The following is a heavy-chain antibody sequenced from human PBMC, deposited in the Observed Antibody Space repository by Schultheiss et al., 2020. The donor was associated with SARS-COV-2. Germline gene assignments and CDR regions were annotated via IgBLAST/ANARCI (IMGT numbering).Heavy chain of an antibody. CDR2: ITGSSRYM. V-gene: IGHV3-21*01. D-gene: IGHD5-24*01. J-gene: IGHJ3*02. CDR3: ARGGSANYLFNAFDI. Sequence: GGSLRLSCAASGFTFSSYWMHWVRQAPGKGLEWVSSITGSSRYMYYADSVKGRFVISRDNAKNSLYLQMSSLRVEDTAVYYCARGGSANYLFNAFDIWGQGTVVTVSS. CDR1: GFTFSSYW.